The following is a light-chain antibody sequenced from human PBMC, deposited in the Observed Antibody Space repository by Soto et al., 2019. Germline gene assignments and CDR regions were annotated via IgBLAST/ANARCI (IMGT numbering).Light chain of an antibody. CDR1: SSDVGGYNY. V-gene: IGLV2-11*01. Sequence: QSALTQPRSVSGSPGQSVTISCTGTSSDVGGYNYVSWYQQLPGKAPEVMIYDVNKRPPGVPDRFSGSRSGNTASLTISGLQPGDEAEYYCCSYAGGPVVFGGGTKRTVL. J-gene: IGLJ2*01. CDR2: DVN. CDR3: CSYAGGPVV.